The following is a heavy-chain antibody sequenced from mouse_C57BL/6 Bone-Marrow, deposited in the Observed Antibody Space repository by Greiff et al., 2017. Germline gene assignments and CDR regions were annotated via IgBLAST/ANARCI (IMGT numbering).Heavy chain of an antibody. J-gene: IGHJ1*03. CDR2: SSSGGSYT. D-gene: IGHD2-14*01. V-gene: IGHV5-6*01. CDR1: GFTFSSYG. CDR3: ARRPYYRNYWYCDV. Sequence: EVQVVESGGDLVKPGGSLKLSCAASGFTFSSYGMSWVRQTPHKRLEWVATSSSGGSYTYYPDSVQGRFTISRDNAKKTLYLQMSSLKSEATARYYCARRPYYRNYWYCDVWGTGTTVTVSS.